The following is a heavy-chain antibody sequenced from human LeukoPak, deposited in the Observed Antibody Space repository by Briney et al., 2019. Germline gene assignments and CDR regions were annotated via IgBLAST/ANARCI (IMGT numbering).Heavy chain of an antibody. CDR2: ITPNADRT. CDR1: GFTFSSYS. Sequence: GGSLRLSCAASGFTFSSYSMSWVRQAPGKGLEWVSFITPNADRTSYADSVEDRFTISRDNPRNTLYMQMNSLRDEDTAVYYCAIMHGYYDGSGYWVQWGQGTLVTVSS. J-gene: IGHJ1*01. CDR3: AIMHGYYDGSGYWVQ. V-gene: IGHV3-23*01. D-gene: IGHD3-22*01.